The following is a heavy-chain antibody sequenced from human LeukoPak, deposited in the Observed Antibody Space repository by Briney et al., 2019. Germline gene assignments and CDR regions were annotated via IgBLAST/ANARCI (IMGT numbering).Heavy chain of an antibody. J-gene: IGHJ5*02. CDR2: ISSRSSTI. CDR3: ARGAIAGRGDNWFWFDP. CDR1: GSTFSTYS. Sequence: GGSLRLSCAASGSTFSTYSMNWVRQAPGKGLEWVSYISSRSSTIYYADSVKGRFTISRDNAKNSLYLQMNSRRDEDTAVYYCARGAIAGRGDNWFWFDPWGQGTLVTVSS. V-gene: IGHV3-48*02. D-gene: IGHD1-1*01.